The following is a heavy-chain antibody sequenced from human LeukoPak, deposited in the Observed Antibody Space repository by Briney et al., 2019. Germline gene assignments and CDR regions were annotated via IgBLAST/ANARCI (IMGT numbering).Heavy chain of an antibody. CDR1: GGSISSGGYY. Sequence: PSQTLSLTCTVSGGSISSGGYYWSWIRQHPGKGLEWIGYIYYRGSTYYNPSLKSRVTISVDTSKNQFSLKLSSVTAADTAVYYCARAAVEMATIQHDYWGQGTLVTVSS. CDR3: ARAAVEMATIQHDY. V-gene: IGHV4-31*03. CDR2: IYYRGST. D-gene: IGHD5-24*01. J-gene: IGHJ4*02.